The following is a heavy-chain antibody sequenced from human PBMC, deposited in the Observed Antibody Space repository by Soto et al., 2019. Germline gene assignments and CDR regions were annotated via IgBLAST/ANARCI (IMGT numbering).Heavy chain of an antibody. CDR1: GYTFTSYG. D-gene: IGHD1-1*01. CDR3: ARGRYGDY. CDR2: ISAHNGNT. V-gene: IGHV1-18*01. J-gene: IGHJ4*02. Sequence: QVHLVQSGAEVKKPGASVKVSCKGSGYTFTSYGITSVRQAPGQGLEWMGWISAHNGNTNYAQKLQGRVTVTRDTSTSTAYMELRSLKSDDKAVYYCARGRYGDYWGQGALVTVSS.